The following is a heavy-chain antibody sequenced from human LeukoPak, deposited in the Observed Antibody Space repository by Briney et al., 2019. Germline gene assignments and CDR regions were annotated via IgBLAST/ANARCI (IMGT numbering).Heavy chain of an antibody. V-gene: IGHV1-18*01. J-gene: IGHJ6*03. CDR2: ISAYNGNT. D-gene: IGHD2-2*01. CDR1: GYTFTSYG. CDR3: ARGYCSSTSCYGRNYYYMDV. Sequence: ASMKVSCKASGYTFTSYGISWVRQAPGQGLEWMGWISAYNGNTNYAQKLQGRVTMTTDTSTSTAYMELRSLRSDDTAVYYCARGYCSSTSCYGRNYYYMDVWGKGTTVTVSS.